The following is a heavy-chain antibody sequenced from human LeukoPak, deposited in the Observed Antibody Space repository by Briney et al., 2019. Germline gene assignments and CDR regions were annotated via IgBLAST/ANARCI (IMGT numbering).Heavy chain of an antibody. CDR2: INHSGST. Sequence: SETLSLTCAVYGGSFSGYYWSWIRQPPGKGLEWIGEINHSGSTNYNPSLKSRVTMSVDTSKNQFSLKLSSVTAADTAVYYCARDLERWSTHWYFDLWGRGTLVTVSS. V-gene: IGHV4-34*01. CDR3: ARDLERWSTHWYFDL. J-gene: IGHJ2*01. CDR1: GGSFSGYY. D-gene: IGHD1-1*01.